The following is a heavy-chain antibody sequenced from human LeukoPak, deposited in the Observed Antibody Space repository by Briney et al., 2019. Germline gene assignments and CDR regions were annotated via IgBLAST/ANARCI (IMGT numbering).Heavy chain of an antibody. CDR2: ISFDGSDK. CDR3: ARAGPSSSWHQFDY. J-gene: IGHJ4*02. V-gene: IGHV3-30*14. CDR1: GFTFSSYA. D-gene: IGHD6-13*01. Sequence: PGRSLRLSCAASGFTFSSYAMHWVRQAPGKGLEWVALISFDGSDKYYADSVKGRFTISRDNSKNTLYLQMNRLRAEDTAVYYCARAGPSSSWHQFDYWGQGTLVTVSS.